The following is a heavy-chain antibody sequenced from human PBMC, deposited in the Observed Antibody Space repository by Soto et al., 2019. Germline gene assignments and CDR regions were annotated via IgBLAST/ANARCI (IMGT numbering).Heavy chain of an antibody. Sequence: GGSLRLSCSTSGFTFSSYGMSWVRQAPGTGLEWVSTISSVGGHTFYADSVRGRFSISRDYSKNTVDLQMNSLRAEDTAVYYCAKDGAVARGVMLDYFYGMDVWGQGTTVTVSS. CDR1: GFTFSSYG. CDR3: AKDGAVARGVMLDYFYGMDV. D-gene: IGHD3-10*01. CDR2: ISSVGGHT. V-gene: IGHV3-23*01. J-gene: IGHJ6*02.